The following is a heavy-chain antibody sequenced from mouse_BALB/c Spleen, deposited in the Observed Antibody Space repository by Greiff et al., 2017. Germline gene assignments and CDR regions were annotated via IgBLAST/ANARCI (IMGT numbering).Heavy chain of an antibody. CDR1: GFNIKDYY. CDR2: IDPENGDT. Sequence: DVKLQESGAELVRSGASVKLSCTASGFNIKDYYMHWVKQRPEQGLEWIGWIDPENGDTEYAPKFQGKATMTADTSSNTAYLQLSSLTSEDTAVYYCLYGSSYLDYWGQGTSVTVSS. V-gene: IGHV14-4*02. D-gene: IGHD1-1*01. CDR3: LYGSSYLDY. J-gene: IGHJ4*01.